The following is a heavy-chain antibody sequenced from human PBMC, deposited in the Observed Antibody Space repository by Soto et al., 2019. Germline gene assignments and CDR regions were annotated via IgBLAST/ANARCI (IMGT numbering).Heavy chain of an antibody. J-gene: IGHJ6*02. CDR3: ANLPELGAADGTSYYYYYYGMDV. CDR2: MPSCGRT. Sequence: HGGSLRLSCAACGFIVISQYMRWVRQAPWKGLEWVSLMPSCGRTYYADSVKGRFTISRDNSKNTLYLQMNSLRAEDTAVYYCANLPELGAADGTSYYYYYYGMDVWGQGTTVTVSS. V-gene: IGHV3-66*03. D-gene: IGHD6-13*01. CDR1: GFIVISQY.